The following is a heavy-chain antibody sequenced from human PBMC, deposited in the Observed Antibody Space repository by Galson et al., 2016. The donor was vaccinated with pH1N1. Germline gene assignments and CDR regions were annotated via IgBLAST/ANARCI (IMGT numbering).Heavy chain of an antibody. CDR1: GGSISTSSYY. CDR3: ARPVAPHYGGFYKPDAFDI. CDR2: IFYTGTT. D-gene: IGHD2-21*01. J-gene: IGHJ3*02. V-gene: IGHV4-39*01. Sequence: ETLSLTCTVSGGSISTSSYYWGWLRQPPGKGLEWIGTIFYTGTTSYTPSLMSRVSISIDTSKNQFSLNLTSLSASDTAVYYCARPVAPHYGGFYKPDAFDIWGQGTMVTVSS.